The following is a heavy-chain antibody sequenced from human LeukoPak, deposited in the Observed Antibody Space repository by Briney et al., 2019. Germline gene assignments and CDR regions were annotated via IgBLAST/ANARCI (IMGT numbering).Heavy chain of an antibody. Sequence: GGSLRLSCAASGFTVSSNYMSWVRQTPGKGLEWVSVIYSGGTTNHADSVKGRFTVSRDNSKNTLYLQMNSLRAEDTAVYFCARGSSRAFDYWGQGTLVTVSS. CDR3: ARGSSRAFDY. D-gene: IGHD2-2*01. V-gene: IGHV3-53*01. CDR2: IYSGGTT. CDR1: GFTVSSNY. J-gene: IGHJ4*02.